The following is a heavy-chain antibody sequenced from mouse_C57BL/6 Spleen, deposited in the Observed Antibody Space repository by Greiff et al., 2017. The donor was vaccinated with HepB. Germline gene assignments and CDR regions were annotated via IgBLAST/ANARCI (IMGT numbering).Heavy chain of an antibody. V-gene: IGHV1S81*02. CDR3: PRLKKLVATYCDY. Sequence: VQLQQSGAELVKAGASVKMSCKASGYTFSSYWMHWVKQRLGQGLEWFAETNPTNGRTYYNEKFKSKATLTVDKSASTAYMLLSVPTSEDSAVYYCPRLKKLVATYCDYWVQGTTLTVSS. CDR1: GYTFSSYW. D-gene: IGHD1-1*01. CDR2: TNPTNGRT. J-gene: IGHJ2*01.